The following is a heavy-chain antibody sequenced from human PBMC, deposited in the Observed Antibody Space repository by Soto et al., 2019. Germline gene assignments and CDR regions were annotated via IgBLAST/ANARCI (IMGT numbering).Heavy chain of an antibody. V-gene: IGHV1-8*01. Sequence: QVQLVQSGAEVKXPGASVKXXCKAXGYTFTSYDINWVRQATGQGLXXXXWMNPNSGNTGYAQKFQGRVTMXXXXXXXXXXXXXXXXXXXXTAVYYCARGRTVRYCSGGSCYQLIEFFDYWGQGTLVTVSS. D-gene: IGHD2-15*01. CDR1: GYTFTSYD. CDR2: MNPNSGNT. J-gene: IGHJ4*02. CDR3: ARGRTVRYCSGGSCYQLIEFFDY.